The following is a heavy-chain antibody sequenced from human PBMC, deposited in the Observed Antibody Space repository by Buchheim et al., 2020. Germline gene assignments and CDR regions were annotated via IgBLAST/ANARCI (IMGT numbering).Heavy chain of an antibody. D-gene: IGHD2-2*01. V-gene: IGHV3-7*01. J-gene: IGHJ6*03. CDR3: ARDNIVVVPAAIHYYYYMDV. CDR1: GFTFSSYW. CDR2: IKQDGSEK. Sequence: EVQLVESGGGLVQPGGSLRLSCAASGFTFSSYWMSWVRQAPGKGLEWVANIKQDGSEKYYVDSVKGRFTILRDNAKNSLYLQMNSLRAEDTAVYYCARDNIVVVPAAIHYYYYMDVWGKGTT.